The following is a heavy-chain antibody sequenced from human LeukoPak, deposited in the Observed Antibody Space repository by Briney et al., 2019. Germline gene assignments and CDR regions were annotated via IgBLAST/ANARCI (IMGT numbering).Heavy chain of an antibody. J-gene: IGHJ1*01. V-gene: IGHV1-3*01. Sequence: ASVKVSCKASGYTFTSYAMHWVRQAPGQRLEWMGWINAGNGNTKYSQKFQGRVTITRDTSASTAYMELSSLRSEDTAVYYCARDCGTSCYGYFQHWGQGTLVTVSS. CDR1: GYTFTSYA. CDR2: INAGNGNT. D-gene: IGHD2-2*01. CDR3: ARDCGTSCYGYFQH.